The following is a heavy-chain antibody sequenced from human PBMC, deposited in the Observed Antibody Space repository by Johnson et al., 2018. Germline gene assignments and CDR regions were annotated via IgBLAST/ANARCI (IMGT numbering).Heavy chain of an antibody. Sequence: QLVQSGGGVVQPGRSLRLSCAASGFNFDTYGLHWVRQAPGKGLEWVAVIWYDGSNKYYGDSVKGRFTISRDDPKNTLYLQMDSLRDADTAVYYCARQREAVAGLYSVDVWGQGTTVTVS. CDR1: GFNFDTYG. CDR2: IWYDGSNK. V-gene: IGHV3-33*08. D-gene: IGHD6-19*01. J-gene: IGHJ6*02. CDR3: ARQREAVAGLYSVDV.